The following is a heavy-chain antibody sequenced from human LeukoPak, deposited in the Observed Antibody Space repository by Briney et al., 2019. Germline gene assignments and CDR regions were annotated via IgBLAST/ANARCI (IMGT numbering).Heavy chain of an antibody. Sequence: GGSLRLSCAAPGFTFSRFTMNWVRQAPGKGLEWVSGISGSDSSTYYADFVKGRFTISRDNSKNTLYLQVNSLRADDTAVYYCAKGGGWLYYFDYWGQGTLVTVSS. CDR3: AKGGGWLYYFDY. CDR2: ISGSDSST. V-gene: IGHV3-23*01. CDR1: GFTFSRFT. D-gene: IGHD4-23*01. J-gene: IGHJ4*02.